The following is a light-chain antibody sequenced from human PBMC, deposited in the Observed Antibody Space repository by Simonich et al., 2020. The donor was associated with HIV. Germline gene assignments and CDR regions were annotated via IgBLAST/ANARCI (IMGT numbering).Light chain of an antibody. J-gene: IGLJ3*02. Sequence: QSALTQPRSVSGSPGQSVTISCTGTSSDVGSYNYVSWYQQHQGKAPKLMIYDVSKRPSGVPDRFSGSKSGNPASLTISGLQAEDEADYYCCSYAGSYTSWVFGGGTKLTVL. CDR2: DVS. CDR1: SSDVGSYNY. V-gene: IGLV2-11*01. CDR3: CSYAGSYTSWV.